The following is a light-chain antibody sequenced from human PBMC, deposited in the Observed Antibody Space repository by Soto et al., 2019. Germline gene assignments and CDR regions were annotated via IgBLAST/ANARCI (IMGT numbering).Light chain of an antibody. J-gene: IGLJ2*01. CDR1: TSDIGGYNY. CDR3: SSYGASSTL. V-gene: IGLV2-14*03. CDR2: DVR. Sequence: QSALTQPASVSGSPGQAITISCTGSTSDIGGYNYVSWYQQHPGKAPKLLIYDVRYRPSGISDRFSGSKSGNTASLTISGLQPEDEADYYCSSYGASSTLFGGGTQLTVL.